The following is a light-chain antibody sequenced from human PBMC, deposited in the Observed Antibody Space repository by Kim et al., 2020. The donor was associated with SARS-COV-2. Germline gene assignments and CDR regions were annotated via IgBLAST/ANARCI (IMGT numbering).Light chain of an antibody. CDR3: MQGTLWPYT. Sequence: QPASISCRSSELLVHGDGHTYLNWFQQRPGQSPRRLIYKVSNRDSGVPDRFSGSGTGTDFTLKISRVEAEDVGVYYCMQGTLWPYTFGQGTKLEI. V-gene: IGKV2-30*02. CDR2: KVS. J-gene: IGKJ2*01. CDR1: ELLVHGDGHTY.